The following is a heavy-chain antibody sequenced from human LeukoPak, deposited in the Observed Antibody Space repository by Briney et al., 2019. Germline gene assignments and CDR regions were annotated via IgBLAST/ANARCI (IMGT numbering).Heavy chain of an antibody. D-gene: IGHD3-22*01. Sequence: GGSLRLSCAASGFTFSDYYMSWIRQAPGKGLEWVSTISDNGGSTYYPDSVKGRFTISRDNSKNTLYLQMNSLRAEDTAVYYCAKGAYYDLWGQGTLVTVSS. V-gene: IGHV3-23*01. CDR3: AKGAYYDL. CDR1: GFTFSDYY. J-gene: IGHJ4*02. CDR2: ISDNGGST.